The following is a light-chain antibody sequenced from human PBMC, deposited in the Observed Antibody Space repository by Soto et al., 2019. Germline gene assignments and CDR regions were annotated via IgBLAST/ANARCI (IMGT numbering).Light chain of an antibody. CDR3: QQTYSTPPLT. CDR1: QSISNY. V-gene: IGKV1-39*01. Sequence: DIQMTQSPSSLSASVGDRVTITCRASQSISNYLNWYQQKPGKAPSLLIYAASNLQSGVPSRFSGSGSGTDFTLTISRLQVEDFATYYCQQTYSTPPLTFGGGTKVEIK. J-gene: IGKJ4*01. CDR2: AAS.